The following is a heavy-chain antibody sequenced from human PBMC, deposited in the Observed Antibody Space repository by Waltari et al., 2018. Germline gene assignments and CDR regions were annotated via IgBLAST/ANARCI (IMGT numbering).Heavy chain of an antibody. CDR2: IYYRWST. CDR1: GGSIRRSSYF. V-gene: IGHV4-39*07. CDR3: AAYYDRDSNGFDP. Sequence: QLQLQESGPGLVKPSETLSLTCTVSGGSIRRSSYFWGSIRQPPGKGLDWIGGIYYRWSTNDNPSLNSRFTISVATTKDQSSLKLSSVTAADTAVYTCAAYYDRDSNGFDPWGQGTLVTVSS. J-gene: IGHJ5*02. D-gene: IGHD3-3*01.